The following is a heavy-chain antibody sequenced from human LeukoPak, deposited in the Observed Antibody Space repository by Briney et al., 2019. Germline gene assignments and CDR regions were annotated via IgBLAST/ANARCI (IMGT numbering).Heavy chain of an antibody. V-gene: IGHV1-69*04. CDR1: GGTFSSCA. Sequence: SSVKVSCKASGGTFSSCAISWVRQAPGQGLEWMGRIIPILGIANYAQKFQGRVTITADKSTSTAYMELSSLRPEDTAVYYCAREALTRYYYDSSGYYNYWGQGTLVTVSS. CDR2: IIPILGIA. J-gene: IGHJ4*02. CDR3: AREALTRYYYDSSGYYNY. D-gene: IGHD3-22*01.